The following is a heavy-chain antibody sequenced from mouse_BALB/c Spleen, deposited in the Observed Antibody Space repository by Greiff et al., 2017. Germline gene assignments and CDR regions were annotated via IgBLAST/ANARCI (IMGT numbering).Heavy chain of an antibody. J-gene: IGHJ3*01. CDR1: GFSLTGYG. V-gene: IGHV2-6-7*01. D-gene: IGHD1-1*01. CDR2: IWGDGST. CDR3: ARENYYGSSFWFAY. Sequence: VQLQESGPGLVAPSQSLSITCTVSGFSLTGYGVNWVRQPPGKGLEWLGMIWGDGSTDYNSALKSRLSISKDNSKSQVFLKMNSLQTDDTARYYCARENYYGSSFWFAYWGQGTLVTVSA.